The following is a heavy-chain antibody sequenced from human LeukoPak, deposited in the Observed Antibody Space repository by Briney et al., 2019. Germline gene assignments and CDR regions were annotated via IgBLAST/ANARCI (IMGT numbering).Heavy chain of an antibody. CDR1: GFTFNSYA. V-gene: IGHV3-30-3*01. J-gene: IGHJ3*02. CDR2: ISYDGSNK. CDR3: ARDPHTIFGVVTPDAFDI. Sequence: GRSLRLSCAASGFTFNSYAMHWVRQAPGKGLEGVAVISYDGSNKYYADSVKGRFTISRDNSKNTLHLQMNSLRAEDTAVYYCARDPHTIFGVVTPDAFDIWGQGAMVTVSS. D-gene: IGHD3-3*01.